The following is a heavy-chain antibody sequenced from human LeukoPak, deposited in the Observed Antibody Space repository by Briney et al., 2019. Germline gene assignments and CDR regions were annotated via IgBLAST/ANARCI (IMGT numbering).Heavy chain of an antibody. Sequence: ASVNVSCKASGYTFTEDYIHWVRQAAGQGLQGVGWINPNVGATNYARKFRGRFSMTRDTSINTAFMELSSLRSDDTAVYFCARGLLGDFSSPYTAFDLWGQGTVVTVSS. D-gene: IGHD3-16*01. V-gene: IGHV1-2*02. J-gene: IGHJ3*01. CDR1: GYTFTEDY. CDR2: INPNVGAT. CDR3: ARGLLGDFSSPYTAFDL.